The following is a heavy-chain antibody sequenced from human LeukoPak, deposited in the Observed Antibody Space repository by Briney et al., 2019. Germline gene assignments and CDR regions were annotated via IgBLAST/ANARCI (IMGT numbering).Heavy chain of an antibody. J-gene: IGHJ3*02. Sequence: GGSLRLSCAASGFTFSSYSMNWVRQAPGKGLEWVSYISSSSTIYYADSVKGRFTISRDNAKNSLYLQMNSLRAEDTAVYYCARFNSVRDAFDIWGQGTMVTVSS. CDR1: GFTFSSYS. CDR2: ISSSSTI. D-gene: IGHD3-10*01. CDR3: ARFNSVRDAFDI. V-gene: IGHV3-48*01.